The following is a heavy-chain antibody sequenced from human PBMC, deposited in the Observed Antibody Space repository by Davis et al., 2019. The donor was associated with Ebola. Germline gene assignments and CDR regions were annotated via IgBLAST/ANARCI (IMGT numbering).Heavy chain of an antibody. Sequence: PSETLSLTCPVSGGSVSSGFYYWSWIRQPPGKGLEWIGEISHSGSTNYNPSLNSRVTISVDTSKNQFSLKLSSVTAADTAVYYCARSLLRWFGESYFQHGGQGTLVTVSS. CDR1: GGSVSSGFYY. CDR2: ISHSGST. D-gene: IGHD3-10*01. J-gene: IGHJ1*01. CDR3: ARSLLRWFGESYFQH. V-gene: IGHV4-61*01.